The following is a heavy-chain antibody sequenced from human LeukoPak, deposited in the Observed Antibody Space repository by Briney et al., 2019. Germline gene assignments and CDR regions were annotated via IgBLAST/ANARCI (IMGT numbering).Heavy chain of an antibody. CDR2: IKQDGSEK. D-gene: IGHD6-19*01. CDR3: ARTSGRGWSY. V-gene: IGHV3-7*01. J-gene: IGHJ4*02. Sequence: PGGSLRLSCAASGFTFSSYWMSWLRQAPGKGLEWVANIKQDGSEKYYVDSVKGRFTISRDNAKNSPYLQMSSLRVEDTAVYYCARTSGRGWSYWGQGTLVTVSS. CDR1: GFTFSSYW.